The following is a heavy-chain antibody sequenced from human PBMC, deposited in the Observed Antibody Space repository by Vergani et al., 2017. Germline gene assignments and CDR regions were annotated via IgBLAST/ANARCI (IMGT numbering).Heavy chain of an antibody. J-gene: IGHJ4*02. CDR1: GYTFTGYY. CDR3: ARGGAAGYSSGWYYY. CDR2: INPNSGGT. Sequence: QVQLVQSGAEVKKPGASVKVSCKASGYTFTGYYMHWVRQAPGQGLEWMGWINPNSGGTNYAQKFQGRVTMTRETSISTAYMELSRLRSDDTAVYYCARGGAAGYSSGWYYYWGQGTLVTVSS. D-gene: IGHD6-19*01. V-gene: IGHV1-2*02.